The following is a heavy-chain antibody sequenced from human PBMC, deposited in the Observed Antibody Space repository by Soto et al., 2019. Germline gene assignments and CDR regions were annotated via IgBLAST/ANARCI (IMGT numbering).Heavy chain of an antibody. D-gene: IGHD3-22*01. CDR3: ARVPSNHYASAPFDI. Sequence: SDTLSLTCTVSGASIRSGGNFWSWTRQRPGKGLEWMGHIYYSGSPYYHPSLKSRITISVDTSKNEFSLKMTSVIAADKAVYYCARVPSNHYASAPFDIWGQGRMVS. V-gene: IGHV4-31*03. CDR2: IYYSGSP. J-gene: IGHJ3*02. CDR1: GASIRSGGNF.